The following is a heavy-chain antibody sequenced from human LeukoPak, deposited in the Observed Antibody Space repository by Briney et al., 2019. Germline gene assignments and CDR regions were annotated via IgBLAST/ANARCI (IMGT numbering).Heavy chain of an antibody. CDR1: GYSFTSYW. CDR2: IYPGDSDT. J-gene: IGHJ3*02. Sequence: GESLKISWRGSGYSFTSYWIGRVRQMPGKGVEWMVIIYPGDSDTRYSPSFQGQVNISADKSISTAYLQWSSLKASDTAMYYCARTTSGSYYSAFDIWGQGTMVTVSS. CDR3: ARTTSGSYYSAFDI. V-gene: IGHV5-51*01. D-gene: IGHD1-26*01.